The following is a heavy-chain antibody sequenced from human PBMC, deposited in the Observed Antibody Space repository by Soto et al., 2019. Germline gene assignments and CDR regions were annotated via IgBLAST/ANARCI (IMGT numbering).Heavy chain of an antibody. CDR2: ISAYNGNT. CDR1: GYTVTRYG. CDR3: AIDTVVVVAATPVYYGMDV. V-gene: IGHV1-18*01. J-gene: IGHJ6*02. Sequence: QVQLVQSGAEVKKPGASVKVSCKASGYTVTRYGISWVRQAPAQGLEGMGWISAYNGNTNYGQKLQGRVTMTTDTSTSTAYMELRSLRSDDTAVYYCAIDTVVVVAATPVYYGMDVWGQGTTVTVSS. D-gene: IGHD2-15*01.